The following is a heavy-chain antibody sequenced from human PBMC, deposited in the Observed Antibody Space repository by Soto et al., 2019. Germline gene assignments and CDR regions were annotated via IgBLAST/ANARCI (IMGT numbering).Heavy chain of an antibody. CDR1: GGSISSYY. J-gene: IGHJ4*02. V-gene: IGHV4-59*01. Sequence: SSETLSLTCTVSGGSISSYYWSWIRQPPGKGLEWIGYIYYSGSTNYNPSLKSRVTISVDTSKNQFSLKLSSVTAADTAVYCCARTLPITMVRGVPGPSFDYWGQGTLVTVS. CDR2: IYYSGST. CDR3: ARTLPITMVRGVPGPSFDY. D-gene: IGHD3-10*01.